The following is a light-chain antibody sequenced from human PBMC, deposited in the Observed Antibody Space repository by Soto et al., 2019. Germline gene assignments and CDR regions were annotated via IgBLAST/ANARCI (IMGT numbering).Light chain of an antibody. V-gene: IGLV2-14*03. CDR2: DVS. CDR1: SSDVGGYNY. Sequence: QSVLTQPASVSGSPGQSITISCTGTSSDVGGYNYVSWYQQHPGKAPKLMIYDVSNRPSGVSNRFSGSKSGNTASLSISGLQAEDEADYYCRSYTSSNTLYVFGTGPKVTGL. J-gene: IGLJ1*01. CDR3: RSYTSSNTLYV.